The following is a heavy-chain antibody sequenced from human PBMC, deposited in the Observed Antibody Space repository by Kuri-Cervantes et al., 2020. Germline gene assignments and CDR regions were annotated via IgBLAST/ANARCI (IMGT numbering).Heavy chain of an antibody. J-gene: IGHJ5*02. Sequence: SVKVSCKASGGTFSSYAIRWVRQAPGQGLEWMGGIIPIFGTANYAQKFQGRVTITADESTSTAYMELSSLRSEDTAVYYCARGSVGGQSRTIFGVVIMEPGWFDPWGQGTLVTVSS. CDR3: ARGSVGGQSRTIFGVVIMEPGWFDP. D-gene: IGHD3-3*01. CDR1: GGTFSSYA. CDR2: IIPIFGTA. V-gene: IGHV1-69*13.